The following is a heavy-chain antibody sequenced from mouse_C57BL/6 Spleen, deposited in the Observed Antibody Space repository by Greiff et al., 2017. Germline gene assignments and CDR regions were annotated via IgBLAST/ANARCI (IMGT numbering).Heavy chain of an antibody. D-gene: IGHD2-2*01. J-gene: IGHJ4*01. V-gene: IGHV5-4*03. CDR1: GFTFTSYA. CDR3: ARGNDGGAMDY. CDR2: ISAGGSYT. Sequence: EVMLVESGGDLVKPGASLKLSCAASGFTFTSYAMPWVRQTPGKRLEWVGTISAGGSYTYYPDNVKGRFTISRDNAKNNMYLQLSHLKAEDTAMYYCARGNDGGAMDYWGQGTSVTVSS.